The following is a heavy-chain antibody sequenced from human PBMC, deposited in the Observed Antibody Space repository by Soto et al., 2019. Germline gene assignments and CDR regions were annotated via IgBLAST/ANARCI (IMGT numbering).Heavy chain of an antibody. CDR2: IYYSGST. J-gene: IGHJ4*02. D-gene: IGHD7-27*01. Sequence: QVQLQESGPGLVKPSETLSLTCTVSGGSISSYYWSWIRQPPGKGLEWIGYIYYSGSTDYDPSLKSRVTLSVDTSKTQFSLTLRSVTAADTAVYYCARRWGTYFDSWGQGTLVTVSS. CDR1: GGSISSYY. V-gene: IGHV4-59*01. CDR3: ARRWGTYFDS.